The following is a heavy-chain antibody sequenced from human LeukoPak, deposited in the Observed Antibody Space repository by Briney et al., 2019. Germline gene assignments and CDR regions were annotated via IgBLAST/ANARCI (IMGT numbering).Heavy chain of an antibody. V-gene: IGHV3-30*02. CDR1: GFTFSLYG. Sequence: GGSLRLSCAASGFTFSLYGMHWVRQAPGKGLEWVAFIRFDGSDKYYADSVKGRFTISRDNSKNTLFLQMNSLRPEDTAVYYCAKDTGGYYNWFDPWGQGTLVTVSS. CDR3: AKDTGGYYNWFDP. D-gene: IGHD3-22*01. CDR2: IRFDGSDK. J-gene: IGHJ5*02.